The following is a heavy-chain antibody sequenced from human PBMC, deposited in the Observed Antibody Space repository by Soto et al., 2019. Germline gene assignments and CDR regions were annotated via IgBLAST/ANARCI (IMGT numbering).Heavy chain of an antibody. D-gene: IGHD3-22*01. Sequence: SETLSLTCAVSGYSISSDYSWGWIRQPPGKGLEWLGSIFHSGSTYYNPSLKSRVTISLDTPQNHFSLKLSSVTAADTAVYYCARENYYDGSGYYYYFDYWGHGTLVTVSS. CDR1: GYSISSDYS. V-gene: IGHV4-38-2*02. CDR3: ARENYYDGSGYYYYFDY. J-gene: IGHJ4*01. CDR2: IFHSGST.